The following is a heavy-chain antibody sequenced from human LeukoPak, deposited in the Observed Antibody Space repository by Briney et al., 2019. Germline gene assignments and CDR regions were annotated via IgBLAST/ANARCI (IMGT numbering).Heavy chain of an antibody. CDR2: IDYSGST. D-gene: IGHD6-19*01. J-gene: IGHJ4*02. CDR1: GGSISSGGYY. CDR3: ARGKSSGWYYFDY. V-gene: IGHV4-31*03. Sequence: SQTLSLTCTVSGGSISSGGYYWSWIRQHPGKGLEWIGYIDYSGSTYYNPSLKSRVTISVDTSKIQFSLKLSSVTAADTAVYYCARGKSSGWYYFDYWGQGTLVTVSS.